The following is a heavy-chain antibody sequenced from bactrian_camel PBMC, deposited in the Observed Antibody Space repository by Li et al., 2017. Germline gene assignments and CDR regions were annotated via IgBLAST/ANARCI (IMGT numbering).Heavy chain of an antibody. CDR1: GYTYSSYW. J-gene: IGHJ4*01. CDR2: IRTSVGTT. Sequence: HVQLVESGGGSVRSGGSLRLSCAASGYTYSSYWMTWVRQAPGKKREGVATIRTSVGTTYYDDSVKGRFTISRDNTKNTVYLQMNSLQPEDTAMYYCAATASTWRMEECSTRDGEYASWGQGTQVTVS. CDR3: AATASTWRMEECSTRDGEYAS. D-gene: IGHD1*01. V-gene: IGHV3S1*01.